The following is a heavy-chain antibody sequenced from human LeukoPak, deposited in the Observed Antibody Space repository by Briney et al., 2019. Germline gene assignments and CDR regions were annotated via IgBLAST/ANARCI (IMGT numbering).Heavy chain of an antibody. D-gene: IGHD3-22*01. CDR2: ISDSGGST. Sequence: GGSLRLSCVASGFAFRNNAMSWFRQSPGKGLEWVSLISDSGGSTNYADSVKGRFTISRDNSKNTLYLQMNTLRAEDTAIYYCASSYGSSAYYPFDYWGQGTLVTVFS. CDR1: GFAFRNNA. J-gene: IGHJ4*02. CDR3: ASSYGSSAYYPFDY. V-gene: IGHV3-23*01.